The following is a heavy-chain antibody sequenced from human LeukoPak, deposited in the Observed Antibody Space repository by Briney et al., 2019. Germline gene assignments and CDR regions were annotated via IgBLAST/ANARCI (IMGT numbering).Heavy chain of an antibody. CDR1: GFTVSSNY. J-gene: IGHJ4*02. V-gene: IGHV3-53*01. CDR3: ASSVVDNFPGSLYNFDY. D-gene: IGHD2-15*01. Sequence: VGSLRLSCAASGFTVSSNYMSWVRQAPGKGLEWVSVIYSGGSTYYADSVKGRFTISRDNSKNTLYLQMNSLRADDTAVYYCASSVVDNFPGSLYNFDYWGQGTLVTVSS. CDR2: IYSGGST.